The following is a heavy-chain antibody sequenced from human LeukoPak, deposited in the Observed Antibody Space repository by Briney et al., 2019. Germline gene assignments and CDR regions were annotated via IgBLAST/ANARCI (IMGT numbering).Heavy chain of an antibody. CDR1: GGSISSSSYY. D-gene: IGHD2-15*01. J-gene: IGHJ5*02. V-gene: IGHV4-39*07. CDR2: IYYSGST. Sequence: PSETLSLTCTVSGGSISSSSYYWGWIRQPPGKGLEWIGSIYYSGSTYYNPSLKSRVTISVDTSKNQFSLKLSSVTAADTAVYYCAREGPSLGYCSGGSCPYHNWFDPWGQGTLVTVSS. CDR3: AREGPSLGYCSGGSCPYHNWFDP.